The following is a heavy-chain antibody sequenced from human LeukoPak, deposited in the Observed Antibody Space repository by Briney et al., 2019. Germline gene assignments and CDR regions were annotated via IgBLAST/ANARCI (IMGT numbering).Heavy chain of an antibody. CDR3: ARAPMGYSSSSDAFDI. J-gene: IGHJ3*02. Sequence: PSQTLSLTCTVSGGSISSGGYYWSWIRQHPGKGLEWIGYIYYSGSTYYNPSLKSRVTMSVDTSKNQFSLKLGSVTAADTAVYYCARAPMGYSSSSDAFDIWGQGTMVTVSS. CDR1: GGSISSGGYY. V-gene: IGHV4-31*03. CDR2: IYYSGST. D-gene: IGHD6-6*01.